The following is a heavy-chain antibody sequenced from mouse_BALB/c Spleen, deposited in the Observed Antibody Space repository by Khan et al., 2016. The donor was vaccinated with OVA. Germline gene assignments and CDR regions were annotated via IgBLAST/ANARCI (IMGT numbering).Heavy chain of an antibody. Sequence: EVQLVESGPGLVKPSQSLSLTCSVTGYSITSGYYCNWIRQFPGNKLEWMGYISYDGSNNYNPSLRNRISVTRDTSKNKFFLKLNSVTTEDTATYYCARSLYGYDPAWFAYWGQGTLVTVSA. CDR1: GYSITSGYY. V-gene: IGHV3-6*02. CDR2: ISYDGSN. D-gene: IGHD2-2*01. J-gene: IGHJ3*01. CDR3: ARSLYGYDPAWFAY.